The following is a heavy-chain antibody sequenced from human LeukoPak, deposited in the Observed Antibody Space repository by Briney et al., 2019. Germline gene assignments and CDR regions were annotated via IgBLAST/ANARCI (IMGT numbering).Heavy chain of an antibody. CDR3: ARLSVTTDSYYYGMDV. D-gene: IGHD4-17*01. J-gene: IGHJ6*02. Sequence: GGSLRLSCAASGFTFSSYSMNWVRPAPGKGLEWVSSISSSSSYIYYADSVKGRFTISRDNAKNSLYLQMNSLRAEDTAVYYCARLSVTTDSYYYGMDVWGQGTTVTVSS. V-gene: IGHV3-21*01. CDR2: ISSSSSYI. CDR1: GFTFSSYS.